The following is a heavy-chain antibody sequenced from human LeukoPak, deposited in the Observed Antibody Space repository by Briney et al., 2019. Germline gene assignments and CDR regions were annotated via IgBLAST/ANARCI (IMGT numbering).Heavy chain of an antibody. Sequence: PGGSLRLSCAASEFTFSNVWMSWVRQAPGKGLEWVGRIKSKIDGGTTDYAAPVKGRFTISRDGSIKTLYLQMNSLKTEDTAVYYCTTVNSSGYYRGDSDYWGQGTLVTVSS. J-gene: IGHJ4*02. CDR3: TTVNSSGYYRGDSDY. V-gene: IGHV3-15*01. D-gene: IGHD3-22*01. CDR2: IKSKIDGGTT. CDR1: EFTFSNVW.